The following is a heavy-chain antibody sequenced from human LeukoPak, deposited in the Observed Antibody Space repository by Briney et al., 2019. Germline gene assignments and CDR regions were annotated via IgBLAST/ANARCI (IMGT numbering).Heavy chain of an antibody. CDR3: ARGDYSNYYGRYYYYYMDV. CDR2: INYSGST. Sequence: SETLSLTCGVYGGSFSGYFWSWIRQPPGKGLEWIGEINYSGSTDYNPSLKSRVTISVDTSKNQFSLKLSSVTAADTAVYYCARGDYSNYYGRYYYYYMDVWGKGTTVTVSS. CDR1: GGSFSGYF. V-gene: IGHV4-34*01. D-gene: IGHD4-11*01. J-gene: IGHJ6*03.